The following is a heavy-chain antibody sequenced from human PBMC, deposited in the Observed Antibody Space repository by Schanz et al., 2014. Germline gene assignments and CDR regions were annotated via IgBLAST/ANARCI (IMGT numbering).Heavy chain of an antibody. CDR1: GFAFSSFA. CDR3: ARNRGSGGQNWYFDL. J-gene: IGHJ2*01. D-gene: IGHD1-26*01. Sequence: EVQLVESGGGLVQPGGSLRLSCVASGFAFSSFAMSWVRQAPGRGLEWVSSISTSGTYMYIADSLKGRLTISRDDAKNSLFLQLNSLRADDTAVYYCARNRGSGGQNWYFDLWGRGTLVTVSS. CDR2: ISTSGTYM. V-gene: IGHV3-21*04.